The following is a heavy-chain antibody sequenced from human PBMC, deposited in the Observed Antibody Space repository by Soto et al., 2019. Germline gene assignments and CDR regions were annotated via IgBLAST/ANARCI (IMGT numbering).Heavy chain of an antibody. CDR2: IYYDGST. J-gene: IGHJ4*02. CDR3: AGLSHWANPFNF. Sequence: PSETLSLTCTVSGGSVNSGGYYWNWIGQHPGKDLEWIGYIYYDGSTYYNPSLQTRINISADTSKNQFSLKLTSVTAADKAAYYRAGLSHWANPFNFSGQGALAIVSS. V-gene: IGHV4-31*03. CDR1: GGSVNSGGYY. D-gene: IGHD7-27*01.